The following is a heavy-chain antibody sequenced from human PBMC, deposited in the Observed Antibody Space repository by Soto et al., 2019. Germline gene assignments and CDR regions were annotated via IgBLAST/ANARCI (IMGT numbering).Heavy chain of an antibody. Sequence: PGGSLRLSCAASGFTFSSYAMSWVRQAPGKGLEWVSAISGSGGSTYYADSVKGRFTISRDNSKNTLYLQMNSLRAEDTAVYYCAKDQGGVVVPSGMDVWGQGTTVNVSS. J-gene: IGHJ6*02. D-gene: IGHD2-15*01. CDR3: AKDQGGVVVPSGMDV. V-gene: IGHV3-23*01. CDR1: GFTFSSYA. CDR2: ISGSGGST.